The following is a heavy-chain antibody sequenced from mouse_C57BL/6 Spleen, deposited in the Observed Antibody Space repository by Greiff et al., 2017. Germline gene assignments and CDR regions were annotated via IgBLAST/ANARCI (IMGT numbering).Heavy chain of an antibody. V-gene: IGHV1-52*01. J-gene: IGHJ2*01. CDR1: GYTFTSYW. CDR3: ARKGGTAQATLDY. D-gene: IGHD3-2*02. Sequence: QVQLQQPGAELVRPGSSVKLSCKASGYTFTSYWLHWVKQRPIQGLEWIGNIDPSDSETHYNQKFKDKATLTVDKSSSTAYMQLSSLTSEDSAVYYCARKGGTAQATLDYWGQGTTLTVSS. CDR2: IDPSDSET.